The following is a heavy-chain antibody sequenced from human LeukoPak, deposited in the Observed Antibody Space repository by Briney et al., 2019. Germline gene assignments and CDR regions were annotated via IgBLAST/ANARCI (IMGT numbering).Heavy chain of an antibody. D-gene: IGHD2-15*01. V-gene: IGHV3-9*01. J-gene: IGHJ5*02. CDR2: ISWNSGSI. Sequence: GGSLRLSCAASGFTFDDYAMRWVRQAPGKGLEWVSGISWNSGSIGYADSVKGRFTISRDNAKNSLYLQMNSLRAEDTALYYCARELGYCSGGSCEPWGQGTLVTVSS. CDR1: GFTFDDYA. CDR3: ARELGYCSGGSCEP.